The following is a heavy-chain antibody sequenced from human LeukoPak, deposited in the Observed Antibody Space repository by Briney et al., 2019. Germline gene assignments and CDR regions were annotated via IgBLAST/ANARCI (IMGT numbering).Heavy chain of an antibody. J-gene: IGHJ5*02. D-gene: IGHD6-13*01. Sequence: PGGSLRLSCAASGFTFSSYAMSWVRQAPGKGLEWVSAISGSGGSTYYADSVKGRFTISRDNSKNTLYLQMNSLRAEDTAVYYCAKAGFRGIAAAGPFDPWGQGTLVTVSS. V-gene: IGHV3-23*01. CDR3: AKAGFRGIAAAGPFDP. CDR2: ISGSGGST. CDR1: GFTFSSYA.